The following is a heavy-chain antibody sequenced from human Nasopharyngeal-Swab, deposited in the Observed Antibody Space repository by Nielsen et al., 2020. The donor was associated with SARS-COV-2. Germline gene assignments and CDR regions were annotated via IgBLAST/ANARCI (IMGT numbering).Heavy chain of an antibody. D-gene: IGHD5-18*01. V-gene: IGHV3-30*18. CDR3: AKDLGYSYGSVGMDV. CDR1: GFTFSSYG. Sequence: GESLKISCAASGFTFSSYGMHWVRQAPGKGLEWVAVISYDGSNKYYVDSVKGRFTISRDNSKNTLYLQMNSLRAEDTAVYYCAKDLGYSYGSVGMDVWGQGTTVTVSS. CDR2: ISYDGSNK. J-gene: IGHJ6*02.